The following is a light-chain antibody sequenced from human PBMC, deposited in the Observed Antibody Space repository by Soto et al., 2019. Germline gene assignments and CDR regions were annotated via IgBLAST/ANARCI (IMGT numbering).Light chain of an antibody. V-gene: IGKV3-20*01. CDR2: GAS. CDR3: QQYGNSPWT. J-gene: IGKJ1*01. Sequence: EIVLTQSPGTLALSPGERATLSCRASQSVSNNYLAWHQQKPGQAPRLLIYGASSRATGIPDRFSGGGSGTYFILTISRLEPEDFAVYYCQQYGNSPWTFGQGTEVEIK. CDR1: QSVSNNY.